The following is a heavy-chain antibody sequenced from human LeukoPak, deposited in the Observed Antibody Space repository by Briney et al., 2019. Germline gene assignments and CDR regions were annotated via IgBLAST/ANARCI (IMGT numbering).Heavy chain of an antibody. D-gene: IGHD2-15*01. CDR3: ASGGSCSALCLGNY. CDR2: IYYSGST. V-gene: IGHV4-39*01. J-gene: IGHJ4*02. CDR1: GGSISSSSYY. Sequence: SETLSLTCTVPGGSISSSSYYWGWIRQPPGKGLEWIGSIYYSGSTYYNPSLKSRVTISVDTSKNQFSLKLSSVTAADTAVYYCASGGSCSALCLGNYWGQGTLVTVSS.